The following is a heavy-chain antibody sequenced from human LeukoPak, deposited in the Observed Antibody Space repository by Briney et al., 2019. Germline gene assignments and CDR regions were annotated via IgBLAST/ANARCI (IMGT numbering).Heavy chain of an antibody. CDR2: IYHTGST. D-gene: IGHD5-18*01. Sequence: SETLSLTCTVSGGSISSNYWSWIRQPPGKGLEWIGYIYHTGSTNYNPSLKSRVTISVDTSKNQFSLKLNSVTAADTAVYYCASWRGYSYGYFDYWGQGTLVTVSS. CDR1: GGSISSNY. J-gene: IGHJ4*02. CDR3: ASWRGYSYGYFDY. V-gene: IGHV4-59*01.